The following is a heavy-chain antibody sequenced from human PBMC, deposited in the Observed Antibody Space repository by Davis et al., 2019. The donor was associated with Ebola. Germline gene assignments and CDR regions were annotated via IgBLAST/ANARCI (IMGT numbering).Heavy chain of an antibody. Sequence: GSLTLSCAASGFVFSSYVMTWVRRAPGKGLEWASTLGLSADTYYADSVKGRFTISRDNSKNTLHLQMNSLRVEDTAIYYCAKDTSNVWFDVWGQGTMVTVSS. CDR1: GFVFSSYV. CDR2: LGLSADT. J-gene: IGHJ3*01. CDR3: AKDTSNVWFDV. V-gene: IGHV3-23*01. D-gene: IGHD6-19*01.